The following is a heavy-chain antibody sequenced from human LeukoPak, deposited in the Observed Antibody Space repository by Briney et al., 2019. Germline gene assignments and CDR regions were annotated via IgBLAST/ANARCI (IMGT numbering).Heavy chain of an antibody. J-gene: IGHJ6*03. V-gene: IGHV1-18*01. CDR2: ISAYNGNT. Sequence: GASVKVSCKASGYTFTSYGISWVRQAPGQGLEWMGWISAYNGNTNYAQKLQGRVTMTTDTSTSTAYMELRSLRSDDTAVYYCARGMTGYYNYYYYYYMDVWGKGTTVTVSS. CDR1: GYTFTSYG. D-gene: IGHD3-9*01. CDR3: ARGMTGYYNYYYYYYMDV.